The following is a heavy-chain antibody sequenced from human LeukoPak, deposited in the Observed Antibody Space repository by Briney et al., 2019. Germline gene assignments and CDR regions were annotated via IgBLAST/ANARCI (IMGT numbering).Heavy chain of an antibody. CDR2: IGSSSSYI. CDR1: GVTFSSYS. J-gene: IGHJ6*02. CDR3: ARDQGTMVRRVIRYGMAV. D-gene: IGHD3-10*01. Sequence: GGSLRLSCAASGVTFSSYSLNWGRQAPRKGLEWVSSIGSSSSYIYYADSVKGRFTIFRDNAKNPLYLQMNSLSAEDTAVYYCARDQGTMVRRVIRYGMAVWGQGTTLTVSS. V-gene: IGHV3-21*01.